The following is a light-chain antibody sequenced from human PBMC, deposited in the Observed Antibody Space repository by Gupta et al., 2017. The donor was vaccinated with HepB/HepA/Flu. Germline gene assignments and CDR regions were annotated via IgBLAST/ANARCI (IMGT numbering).Light chain of an antibody. J-gene: IGKJ1*01. CDR2: GTS. Sequence: EIVLTQSPGTLSLSPGERATLSCRASQSVSSIYLAWYHQKPGQAPRLLIYGTSSRATDIPDRFSGSGSGTXFTLTIXRLEPEDFAVYYCQQHVTLPWTFGXGTKVEFK. V-gene: IGKV3-20*01. CDR3: QQHVTLPWT. CDR1: QSVSSIY.